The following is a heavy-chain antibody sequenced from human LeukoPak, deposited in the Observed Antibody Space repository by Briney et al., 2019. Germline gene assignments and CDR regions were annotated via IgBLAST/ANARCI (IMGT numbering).Heavy chain of an antibody. V-gene: IGHV1-2*02. CDR1: GYTFTAYY. J-gene: IGHJ4*02. CDR2: INPNSGDT. Sequence: ASVKVSCKASGYTFTAYYIHWVRQAPGQGPEWMGWINPNSGDTKYAQKFQGRVTMTRDASISTAYMELSSLTSDDTAVYYCARVRIAGATTWEYWGQGTLVTVSS. CDR3: ARVRIAGATTWEY. D-gene: IGHD1-26*01.